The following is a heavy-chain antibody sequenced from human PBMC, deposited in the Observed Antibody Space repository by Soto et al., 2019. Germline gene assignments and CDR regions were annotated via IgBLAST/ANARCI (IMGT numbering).Heavy chain of an antibody. J-gene: IGHJ6*02. CDR2: IIPIFGTA. Sequence: ASVKVSCKASGVTFSSYAISWVRQAPGQGLEWMGGIIPIFGTANYAQKFQGRVTITADESTSTAYMELSSLRSEDTAVYYCASVDTAMVYYYGMDVWGQGTTVTVS. D-gene: IGHD5-18*01. CDR3: ASVDTAMVYYYGMDV. V-gene: IGHV1-69*13. CDR1: GVTFSSYA.